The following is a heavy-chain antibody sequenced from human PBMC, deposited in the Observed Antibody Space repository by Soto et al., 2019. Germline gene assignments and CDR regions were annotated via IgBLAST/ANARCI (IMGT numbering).Heavy chain of an antibody. CDR3: ARARGTYGSGTLSGLAPYYFDY. CDR1: GGSISSYY. J-gene: IGHJ4*02. V-gene: IGHV4-59*01. CDR2: IFYSGST. Sequence: SETLSLTCTVSGGSISSYYWSWIRQPPGKGLEWIGYIFYSGSTNYNPSLKSRVTISVDTSKNQFSLKLSSVTAADTAVYYCARARGTYGSGTLSGLAPYYFDYWGQGTLVTVSS. D-gene: IGHD3-10*01.